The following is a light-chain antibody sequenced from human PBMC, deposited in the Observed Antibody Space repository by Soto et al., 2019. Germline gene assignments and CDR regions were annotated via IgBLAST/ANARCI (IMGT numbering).Light chain of an antibody. Sequence: QSVLTQPASVSGSPGQSITISCTGTSSDVGGYNYVSWYQQHPGKAPKLMIYEVSNRPSGVSNRFSGSKSGNTASLTISGLQAEDEADYYCSSYTSSSTLRVFGGGTKVTV. CDR1: SSDVGGYNY. J-gene: IGLJ2*01. CDR2: EVS. CDR3: SSYTSSSTLRV. V-gene: IGLV2-14*01.